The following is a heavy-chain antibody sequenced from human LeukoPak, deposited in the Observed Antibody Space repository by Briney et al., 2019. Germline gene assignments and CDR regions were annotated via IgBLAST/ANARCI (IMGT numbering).Heavy chain of an antibody. V-gene: IGHV4-61*02. D-gene: IGHD6-19*01. CDR1: GASISSGDYY. Sequence: SETLSLTCSVSGASISSGDYYWNWIRQPAGKGLEWIGRIYTSGGTNYNPSLKSRVIISVDTSKNQFSLKLSSVTAADTAVYYCARGPPYSSGWHCGHPFDYWGQGTLVTVSS. CDR3: ARGPPYSSGWHCGHPFDY. J-gene: IGHJ4*02. CDR2: IYTSGGT.